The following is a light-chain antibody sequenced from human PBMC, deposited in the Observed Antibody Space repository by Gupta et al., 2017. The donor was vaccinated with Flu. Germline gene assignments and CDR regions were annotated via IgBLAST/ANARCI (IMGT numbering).Light chain of an antibody. CDR2: HTF. J-gene: IGKJ1*01. Sequence: PSSVSASVGDTGTITCRASQDVHKWLAWYQQKPGKAPKLLIYHTFSLQGGVPSRFSGSGTGTDFTLTISNLQPEDFATYHCHQANTFPRTFGQGTKVEI. CDR3: HQANTFPRT. CDR1: QDVHKW. V-gene: IGKV1-12*01.